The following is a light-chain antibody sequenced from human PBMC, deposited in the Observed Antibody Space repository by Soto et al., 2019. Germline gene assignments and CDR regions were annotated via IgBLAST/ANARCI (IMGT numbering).Light chain of an antibody. CDR3: SSYAGSSNLGV. J-gene: IGLJ2*01. CDR2: AVS. Sequence: QSALTQPPSASGSPGQSVTISCTGTSSDVGGCNYVSWYQQHPGRAPKLMIYAVSKRPSGVPDRFSGSKSGNTASLTVSGLQPEDEADYYCSSYAGSSNLGVFGGGTKLTVL. CDR1: SSDVGGCNY. V-gene: IGLV2-8*01.